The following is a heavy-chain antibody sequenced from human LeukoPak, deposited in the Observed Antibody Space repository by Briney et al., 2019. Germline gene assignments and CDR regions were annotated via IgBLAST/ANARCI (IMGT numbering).Heavy chain of an antibody. Sequence: ASVKVSCKASGYTFTSYDINWVRQATGQGLEWMGWMNPNSGNTGYAQKFQGRVTITTDESTSTAYMELSSLRSEDTAVYYCARGRYCSSTSCYENWFDPWGQGTLVTVSS. J-gene: IGHJ5*02. V-gene: IGHV1-8*03. D-gene: IGHD2-2*01. CDR2: MNPNSGNT. CDR1: GYTFTSYD. CDR3: ARGRYCSSTSCYENWFDP.